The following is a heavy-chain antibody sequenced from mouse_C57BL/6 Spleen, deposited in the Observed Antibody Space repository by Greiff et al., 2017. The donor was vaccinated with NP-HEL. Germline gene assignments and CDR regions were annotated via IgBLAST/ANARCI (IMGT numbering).Heavy chain of an antibody. V-gene: IGHV5-9-1*02. J-gene: IGHJ2*01. CDR1: GFTFSSYA. CDR2: ISSGGDYI. D-gene: IGHD2-4*01. Sequence: DVHLVESGEGLVKPGGSLKLSCAASGFTFSSYAMSWVRQTPEKRLEWVAYISSGGDYIYYADTVKGRFTISRDNARNTLYLQMSSLKSEDTAMYYCTRDYDYDNYFDYWGQGTTLTVSS. CDR3: TRDYDYDNYFDY.